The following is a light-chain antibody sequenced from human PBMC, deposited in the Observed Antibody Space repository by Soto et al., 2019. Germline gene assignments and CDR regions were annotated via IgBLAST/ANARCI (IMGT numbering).Light chain of an antibody. CDR2: DVT. CDR3: CSYAGTYTGV. Sequence: QSVLTQPRSVSGSPGQSVTISCTGISSDVGAYKYVSWFQHSPDKAPKLMIYDVTNRPSGFPDRFSGSMSGNTAFLPNSGLPGEDEADYFCCSYAGTYTGVLGGGTQLTVL. CDR1: SSDVGAYKY. J-gene: IGLJ3*02. V-gene: IGLV2-11*01.